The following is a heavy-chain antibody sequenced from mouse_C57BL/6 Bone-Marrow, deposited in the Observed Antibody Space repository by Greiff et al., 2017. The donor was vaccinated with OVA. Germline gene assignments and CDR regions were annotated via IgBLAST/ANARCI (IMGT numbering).Heavy chain of an antibody. D-gene: IGHD3-3*01. Sequence: QVQLQQPGAELVKPGASVKLSCKASGYTFTSYWMHWVKQRPGQGLEWIGMINHNSGSTNYNEKFKSKATLTVDKSSSTAYMQLSSLTSEDSAVYYCARGGTLAWFAYWGQGTLVTVSA. CDR1: GYTFTSYW. CDR3: ARGGTLAWFAY. CDR2: INHNSGST. V-gene: IGHV1-64*01. J-gene: IGHJ3*01.